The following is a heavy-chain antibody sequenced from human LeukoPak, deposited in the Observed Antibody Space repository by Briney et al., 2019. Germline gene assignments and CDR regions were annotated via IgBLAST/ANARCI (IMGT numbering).Heavy chain of an antibody. Sequence: ASVKVSCKASGYTFSEYYIHWLRQAPGQGLEWMGWIKPSGGSTSYAQKFQGRVTMTRDTSTSTVYMELSSLRSEDTAVYYCARTYCSGGSCYSRWFDPWGQGTLVTVSS. J-gene: IGHJ5*02. V-gene: IGHV1-46*01. CDR3: ARTYCSGGSCYSRWFDP. CDR2: IKPSGGST. D-gene: IGHD2-15*01. CDR1: GYTFSEYY.